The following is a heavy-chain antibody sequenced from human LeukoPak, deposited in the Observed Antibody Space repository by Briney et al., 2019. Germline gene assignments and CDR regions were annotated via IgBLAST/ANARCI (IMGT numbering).Heavy chain of an antibody. CDR3: ARDSLSGTQMTYFDL. Sequence: QPGGSLRLSCAASGFTFTRYGLHWVRQAPGKGLEWVTFISYDGTNKYYADSVKGRFTISRDNSKNTLYLQMSSLRADDTSVYYCARDSLSGTQMTYFDLWGQGTLVTVSS. CDR2: ISYDGTNK. J-gene: IGHJ4*02. CDR1: GFTFTRYG. V-gene: IGHV3-30-3*01. D-gene: IGHD2-21*02.